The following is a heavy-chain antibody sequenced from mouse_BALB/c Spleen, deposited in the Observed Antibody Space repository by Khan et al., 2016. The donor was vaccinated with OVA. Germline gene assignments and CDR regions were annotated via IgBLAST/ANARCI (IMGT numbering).Heavy chain of an antibody. D-gene: IGHD1-1*01. V-gene: IGHV1-54*01. Sequence: QVQLQQSGAELVRPGTSVKVSCKASGYAFTNYLIEWVKQRPGQGLEWIGVINPGSGGTNYNEKFKGKATLTADKSSRTAYSRLSSLTSDDSAVECCAREEQYYGSSYLLDYWGQGTTLTVSS. J-gene: IGHJ2*01. CDR3: AREEQYYGSSYLLDY. CDR2: INPGSGGT. CDR1: GYAFTNYL.